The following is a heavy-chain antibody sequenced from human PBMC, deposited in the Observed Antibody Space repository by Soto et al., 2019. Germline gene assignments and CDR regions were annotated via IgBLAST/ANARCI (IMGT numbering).Heavy chain of an antibody. Sequence: QLQLQESGSGLVKPSQTLSLTCAVSGGSLSSGGYSWNWIRQPPGKGLEWIGYIYHSGSPYYNPSPKSRVIISVDRPKNQCAPKLSSVTAADTAVYYGASSHAGAHITAAVHWGQGTLVTASS. CDR1: GGSLSSGGYS. CDR3: ASSHAGAHITAAVH. J-gene: IGHJ4*02. CDR2: IYHSGSP. D-gene: IGHD6-13*01. V-gene: IGHV4-30-2*01.